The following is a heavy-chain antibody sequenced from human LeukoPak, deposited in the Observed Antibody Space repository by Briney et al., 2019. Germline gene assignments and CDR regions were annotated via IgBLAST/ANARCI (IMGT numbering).Heavy chain of an antibody. D-gene: IGHD6-13*01. CDR1: GFTFSDYY. CDR3: ARDLRGYSSSWYYFDY. V-gene: IGHV3-11*01. Sequence: PGGSLRLSCAASGFTFSDYYMSWIRQAPGKGLEWVSYISSGGTIIYYADSVKGRFTISRDNAKNSLYLQMNSLRAEDTAVYYCARDLRGYSSSWYYFDYWGQGTLVTVSS. CDR2: ISSGGTII. J-gene: IGHJ4*02.